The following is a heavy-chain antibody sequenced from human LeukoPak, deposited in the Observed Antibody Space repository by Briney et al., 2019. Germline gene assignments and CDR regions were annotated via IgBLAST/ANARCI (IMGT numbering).Heavy chain of an antibody. CDR2: IKQDGSEM. CDR3: ASSYFDNSLHAYDI. CDR1: GFTFSSYW. J-gene: IGHJ3*02. Sequence: GGSLRLSCAASGFTFSSYWMDWVRQAPGKGLEWVANIKQDGSEMYYVDSVKGRFTISRDNTKNSLFLHMSSLRAEDTAVYFCASSYFDNSLHAYDIWGQGTMVTVSS. D-gene: IGHD3-22*01. V-gene: IGHV3-7*01.